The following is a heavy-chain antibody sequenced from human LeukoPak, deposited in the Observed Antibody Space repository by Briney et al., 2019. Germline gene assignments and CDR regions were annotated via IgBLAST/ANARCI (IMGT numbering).Heavy chain of an antibody. CDR2: ISSSSSYI. V-gene: IGHV3-21*01. CDR3: AREKLDYGGTSDY. Sequence: GGSLRLSCAASGFTFSSYSMNWVRQAPGKGLEWVSSISSSSSYIYYADSVKGRFTISRDNAKNSLYLQMNSLRAEDTAVYYCAREKLDYGGTSDYWGQGTMVTVSS. D-gene: IGHD4-23*01. CDR1: GFTFSSYS. J-gene: IGHJ4*03.